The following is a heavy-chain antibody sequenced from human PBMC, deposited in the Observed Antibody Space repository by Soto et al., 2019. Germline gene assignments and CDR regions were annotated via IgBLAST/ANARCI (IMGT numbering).Heavy chain of an antibody. D-gene: IGHD6-13*01. CDR2: ISGSGGST. CDR3: AKDLGYSSSWYRDDAFDI. Sequence: GSLRLSCAASGFTFSSYAMSWVRQAPEKGLEWVSAISGSGGSTYYADSVKGRFTISRGNSKNTLYLQMNSLRAEDTAVYYCAKDLGYSSSWYRDDAFDIWGQGTMVTVSS. CDR1: GFTFSSYA. V-gene: IGHV3-23*01. J-gene: IGHJ3*02.